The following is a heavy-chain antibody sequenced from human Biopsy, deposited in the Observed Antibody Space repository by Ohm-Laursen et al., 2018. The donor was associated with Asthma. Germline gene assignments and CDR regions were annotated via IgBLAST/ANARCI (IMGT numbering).Heavy chain of an antibody. V-gene: IGHV1-3*03. J-gene: IGHJ5*02. CDR2: INAGNGNT. CDR1: GYTFINYV. Sequence: ASVKASCKASGYTFINYVIHWVRQAPGQRLEWMGWINAGNGNTKYSQKFQGRVTITRDTSATTAYMELSSLRSEDMAVYYCARVRKDYYDSSGLSGGWFDPWGQGTLVTVSS. CDR3: ARVRKDYYDSSGLSGGWFDP. D-gene: IGHD3-22*01.